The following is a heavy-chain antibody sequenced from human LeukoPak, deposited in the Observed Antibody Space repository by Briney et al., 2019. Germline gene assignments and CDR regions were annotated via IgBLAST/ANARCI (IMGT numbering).Heavy chain of an antibody. D-gene: IGHD3-10*01. CDR3: ARVGLTMDRGVVTYYYYMDV. Sequence: GGSLRLSCAASGFTVSSNEMSWVRQAPGKGLEWVSSISGGSTYYADSVKGRFTISRDNSKNTLYLQMNSLRAEDTAVYYCARVGLTMDRGVVTYYYYMDVWGKGTTVIVSS. CDR2: ISGGST. CDR1: GFTVSSNE. J-gene: IGHJ6*03. V-gene: IGHV3-38-3*01.